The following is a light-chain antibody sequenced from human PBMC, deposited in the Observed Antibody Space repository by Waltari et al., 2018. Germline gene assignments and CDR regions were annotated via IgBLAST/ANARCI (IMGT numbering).Light chain of an antibody. V-gene: IGLV2-18*02. CDR3: SSYTASDVV. CDR1: SRDIGSYNR. CDR2: EVN. J-gene: IGLJ2*01. Sequence: QSALPQPPSVSGSPGQSVTISCPGTSRDIGSYNRFSWYQQPPGTAPQLMIYEVNNRPSGVPDRFSGSKSGNTASLTIAGLQAEDEADYYCSSYTASDVVFGGGTKLTVL.